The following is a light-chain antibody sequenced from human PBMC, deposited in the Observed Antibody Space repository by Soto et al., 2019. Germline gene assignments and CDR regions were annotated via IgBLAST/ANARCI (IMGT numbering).Light chain of an antibody. Sequence: DIQMTQSPSTLSSSIGDTVTITCRASHNIDTWLAWFQQKPGKAPNLLIYKASTLEAGVPSRFSGSASGTEFTLTISSLQPDDFATYYCQQHADYPITFGGGTKVDNK. V-gene: IGKV1-5*03. CDR3: QQHADYPIT. CDR1: HNIDTW. CDR2: KAS. J-gene: IGKJ4*01.